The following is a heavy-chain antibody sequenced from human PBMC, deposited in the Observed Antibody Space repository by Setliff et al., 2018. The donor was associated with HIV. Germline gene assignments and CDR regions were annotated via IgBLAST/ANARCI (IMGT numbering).Heavy chain of an antibody. CDR3: ARNDASGSYYRLDY. Sequence: WASVKVSCKASGGSFTSFAISWVRQAPGQGLEWMGGSIPIYGTPNYAQKFQGRITISTDASTSTAYTELNSLRSEDTAVYYCARNDASGSYYRLDYWGQGTLVTVSS. J-gene: IGHJ4*02. CDR1: GGSFTSFA. V-gene: IGHV1-69*05. CDR2: SIPIYGTP. D-gene: IGHD3-10*01.